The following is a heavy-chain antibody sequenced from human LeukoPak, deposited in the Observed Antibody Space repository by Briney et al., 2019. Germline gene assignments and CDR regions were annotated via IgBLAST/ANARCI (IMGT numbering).Heavy chain of an antibody. CDR1: GFTFSSYA. V-gene: IGHV3-23*01. Sequence: GWSLRLSCAASGFTFSSYAMSWVRQAPGKWLEWFSAISGSRGSTYYAHSVQGRFTISIDTSNNTLFLQLNSLRADDTAVYYGAKASDDSRYYEHSGHDYWRQGPLVTVSS. CDR3: AKASDDSRYYEHSGHDY. D-gene: IGHD3-22*01. J-gene: IGHJ4*02. CDR2: ISGSRGST.